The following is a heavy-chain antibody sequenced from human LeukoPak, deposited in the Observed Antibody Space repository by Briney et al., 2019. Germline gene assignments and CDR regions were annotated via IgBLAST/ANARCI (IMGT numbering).Heavy chain of an antibody. CDR2: IWFDGSNK. D-gene: IGHD7-27*01. CDR1: GFTFSSYG. V-gene: IGHV3-33*01. Sequence: PGASLILICAASGFTFSSYGMHRGRQAPGNGLVLVAVIWFDGSNKYYADSVKGRFTISRDNSKNTLYLQMNSLRAEDTAVYYCARDRDWGCSYCSYWGQGTLVTVSS. CDR3: ARDRDWGCSYCSY. J-gene: IGHJ4*02.